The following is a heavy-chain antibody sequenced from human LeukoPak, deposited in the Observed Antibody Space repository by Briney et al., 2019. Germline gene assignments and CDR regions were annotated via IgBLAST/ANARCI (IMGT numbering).Heavy chain of an antibody. J-gene: IGHJ6*02. CDR1: GGSVSSTSYY. CDR2: IYYDETT. Sequence: PSETLSLTCTVSGGSVSSTSYYWGWIRQPPGKGLEWIGSIYYDETTYYNPSLESRVIISVDTSKNQFSLKLSSVTAADTAVYYCARSNYYVLWGQGTTVTVSS. D-gene: IGHD3-10*02. CDR3: ARSNYYVL. V-gene: IGHV4-39*07.